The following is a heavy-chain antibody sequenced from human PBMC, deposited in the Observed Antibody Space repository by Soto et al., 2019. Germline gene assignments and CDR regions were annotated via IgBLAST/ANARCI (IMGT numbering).Heavy chain of an antibody. CDR2: SNPNSGGA. CDR1: GYTFIACY. J-gene: IGHJ4*02. Sequence: ASVKVSCKTSGYTFIACYIHWVRQAPGQGLEWMGWSNPNSGGAKYAPKFQGRVTLTRDTSISTVYMELTRLTSDDTAIYYCARSPDSLSLVHYWGQGTLVTVSS. CDR3: ARSPDSLSLVHY. V-gene: IGHV1-2*02. D-gene: IGHD3-9*01.